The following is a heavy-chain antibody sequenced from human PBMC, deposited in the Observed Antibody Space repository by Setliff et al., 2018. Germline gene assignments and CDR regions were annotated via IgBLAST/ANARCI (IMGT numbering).Heavy chain of an antibody. D-gene: IGHD6-13*01. Sequence: GGSLRLSCAASGFTFSSYGMHWVRQAPGKGLEWVAFIRYDGSNKYYADSVKGRFTISRDNSKNTLYLQMNSLRAEDTAVYYCANPYSSSWGATFHSWGQGTLVTVSS. J-gene: IGHJ5*01. V-gene: IGHV3-30*02. CDR2: IRYDGSNK. CDR3: ANPYSSSWGATFHS. CDR1: GFTFSSYG.